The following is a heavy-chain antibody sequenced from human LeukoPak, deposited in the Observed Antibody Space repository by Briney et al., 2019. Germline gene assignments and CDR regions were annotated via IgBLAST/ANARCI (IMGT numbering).Heavy chain of an antibody. CDR1: GASISPYY. V-gene: IGHV4-59*01. CDR2: IYYSGST. J-gene: IGHJ2*01. D-gene: IGHD2-2*01. CDR3: ARNPLGNCSSSSCLRYWYFDL. Sequence: SETLSLTCTVSGASISPYYWSWVRQPPGKGLEWIGYIYYSGSTNYNPSLKSRVTISVDTSKNQFSLKLSSVTAADTAVYYCARNPLGNCSSSSCLRYWYFDLWGRGTLVTVSS.